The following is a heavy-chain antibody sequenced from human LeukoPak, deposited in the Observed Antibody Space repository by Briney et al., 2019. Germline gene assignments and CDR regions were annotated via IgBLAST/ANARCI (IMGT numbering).Heavy chain of an antibody. Sequence: ASETLSLTCTVSGGSISSYYWSWIRQPPGKGLEWIGYIYTSGSTNYNPSLKSRVTISVDTSKNQFSLKLSSVTAADTAVYYCARKVGANRGVDYWGQGTLVTVSS. V-gene: IGHV4-4*09. J-gene: IGHJ4*02. CDR1: GGSISSYY. D-gene: IGHD1-26*01. CDR2: IYTSGST. CDR3: ARKVGANRGVDY.